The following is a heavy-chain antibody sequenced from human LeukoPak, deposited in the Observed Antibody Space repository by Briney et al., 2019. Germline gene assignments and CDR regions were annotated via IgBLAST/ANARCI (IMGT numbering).Heavy chain of an antibody. CDR3: AKDFLRRVVVICFDY. Sequence: GGSLRLSCAASGFTFSSYAMSWVRQAPGKGLEWVSAISGSGGSTYYADSVKGRFTISRDNSKNTLYLQMNSLRAEDTAVYYCAKDFLRRVVVICFDYWGQGTLVTVSS. CDR1: GFTFSSYA. CDR2: ISGSGGST. J-gene: IGHJ4*02. V-gene: IGHV3-23*01. D-gene: IGHD3-22*01.